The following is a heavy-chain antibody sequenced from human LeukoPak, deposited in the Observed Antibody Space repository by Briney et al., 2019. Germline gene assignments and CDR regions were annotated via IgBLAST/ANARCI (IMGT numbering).Heavy chain of an antibody. V-gene: IGHV4-38-2*02. CDR1: GYSISSGYY. J-gene: IGHJ4*02. Sequence: PSETLSLTCTVSGYSISSGYYWGWIRQPPGKGLEWIGSIYHSGSTYYNPSLKSRVTISVDTSKSQFSLKLSSVTAADTAVYYCATRLGYCSSTSCYSVWGQGTLVTVSS. D-gene: IGHD2-2*01. CDR3: ATRLGYCSSTSCYSV. CDR2: IYHSGST.